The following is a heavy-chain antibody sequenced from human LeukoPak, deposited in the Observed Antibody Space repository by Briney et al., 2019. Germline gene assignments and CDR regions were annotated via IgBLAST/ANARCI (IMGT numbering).Heavy chain of an antibody. CDR1: GGSFSGYY. CDR3: ASAIDYAINAFDY. D-gene: IGHD2-2*01. CDR2: INHSGST. J-gene: IGHJ4*02. V-gene: IGHV4-34*01. Sequence: SETLSLTCAVYGGSFSGYYWSWIRQPPGKGLEWIGEINHSGSTNYNPSLKSRVTISVDTSKNQFSLKLSSATAADTAVYYCASAIDYAINAFDYWGQGTLVTVSS.